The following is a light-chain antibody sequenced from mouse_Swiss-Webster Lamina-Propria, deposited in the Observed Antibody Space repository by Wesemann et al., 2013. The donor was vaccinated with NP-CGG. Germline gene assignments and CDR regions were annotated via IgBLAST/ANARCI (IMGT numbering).Light chain of an antibody. J-gene: IGKJ1*01. CDR1: SSVSY. CDR3: HQYHRSPWT. Sequence: TQSPALMSASPGEKVTMTCSASSSVSYMYWYQQKPRSSPKPWIYLTSNLASGVPARFSGSGSGTSYSLTISSMEAEDAATYYCHQYHRSPWTFGGGTKLEIK. CDR2: LTS. V-gene: IGKV4-61*01.